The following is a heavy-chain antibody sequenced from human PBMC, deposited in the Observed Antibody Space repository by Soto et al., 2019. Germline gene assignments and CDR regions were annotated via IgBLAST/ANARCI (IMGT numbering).Heavy chain of an antibody. CDR3: ARDRRVAAAHLFDP. V-gene: IGHV3-30-3*01. Sequence: GGSLRLSCAASGFTFSSYAMHWVRQAPGKGLEWVAVISYDGSNKYYADSVKGRFTISRDNSKNTLYLQMNSLRAEDTAVYYCARDRRVAAAHLFDPWGQGTLATVSS. CDR2: ISYDGSNK. J-gene: IGHJ5*02. D-gene: IGHD6-13*01. CDR1: GFTFSSYA.